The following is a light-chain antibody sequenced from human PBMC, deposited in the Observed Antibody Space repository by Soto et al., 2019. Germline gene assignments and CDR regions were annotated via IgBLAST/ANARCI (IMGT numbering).Light chain of an antibody. V-gene: IGLV2-14*03. Sequence: QSVLSHPASVSGSPGQSISISCTGTISDVGGYNYVSWYQHHPGKAPKLMIYDVSNRPSGVSNRFSGSKSGNTASLIISGLQAEDEADYYCSSYTSSSTLSTYVFGTGTKVTVL. CDR3: SSYTSSSTLSTYV. CDR2: DVS. J-gene: IGLJ1*01. CDR1: ISDVGGYNY.